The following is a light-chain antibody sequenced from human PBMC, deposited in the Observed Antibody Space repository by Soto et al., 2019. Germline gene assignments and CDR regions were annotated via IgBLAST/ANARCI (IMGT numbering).Light chain of an antibody. CDR2: GAS. CDR1: QNVNSN. Sequence: EIVMTQSPATLAVSPGERATLSCRASQNVNSNLAWYQQKPGQAPRLLINGASARATGIPARFSGSGSGTDFTLTISSLEPEDFAVYYCQQRSNWITFGQGTRLEIK. V-gene: IGKV3-11*01. J-gene: IGKJ5*01. CDR3: QQRSNWIT.